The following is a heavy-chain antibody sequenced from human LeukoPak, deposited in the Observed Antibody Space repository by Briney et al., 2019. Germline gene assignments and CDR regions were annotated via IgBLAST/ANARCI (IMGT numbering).Heavy chain of an antibody. V-gene: IGHV4-4*02. J-gene: IGHJ4*02. CDR1: GGSISSSNW. D-gene: IGHD1-7*01. CDR3: ASRGWYNWNYGRFDY. CDR2: INHSGST. Sequence: PSGTLSLTCAVSGGSISSSNWWSWVRQPPGKGLEWIGEINHSGSTNYNPSLKSRVTISVDTSKNQFSLKLSSVTAADTAVYYCASRGWYNWNYGRFDYWGQGTLVTVSS.